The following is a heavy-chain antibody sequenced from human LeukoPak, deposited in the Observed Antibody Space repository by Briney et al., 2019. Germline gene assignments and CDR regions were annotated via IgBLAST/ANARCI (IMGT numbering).Heavy chain of an antibody. V-gene: IGHV1-69*13. D-gene: IGHD5-24*01. CDR2: IIPILGTT. J-gene: IGHJ3*02. Sequence: GASVKVSCKASGDTFSTYGISWVRQAPGQGLEWMGGIIPILGTTDHAQKFQGRVTISADESTRTAYLELGSLRSEDTAVYFCARSTLSRDGNDYRLGAFDIWGQGTMVTVSS. CDR3: ARSTLSRDGNDYRLGAFDI. CDR1: GDTFSTYG.